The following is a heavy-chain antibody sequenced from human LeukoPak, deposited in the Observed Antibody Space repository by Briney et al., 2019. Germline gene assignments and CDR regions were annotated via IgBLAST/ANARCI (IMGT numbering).Heavy chain of an antibody. CDR1: GDSISDYY. D-gene: IGHD2-8*01. Sequence: SETLSLTCTVSGDSISDYYWSWIRQPPGKGLEWVGYISNSGSTNYNPSLKSRVTISVLTSKKQFSLKLSSVTAADTAVYYCARDNPNRDAFDIWGQGTMVTVSS. V-gene: IGHV4-59*01. CDR2: ISNSGST. J-gene: IGHJ3*02. CDR3: ARDNPNRDAFDI.